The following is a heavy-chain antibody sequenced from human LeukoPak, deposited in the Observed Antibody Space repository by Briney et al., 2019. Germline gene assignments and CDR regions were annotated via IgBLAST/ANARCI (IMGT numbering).Heavy chain of an antibody. CDR2: IYPGDSDT. D-gene: IGHD2-2*01. Sequence: GESLKISCKSSGYSFTSYWIGWVRQIPGKGLEWMGIIYPGDSDTRYSPSFQGQVTISVDKSISTAYLQWSSLKASDTAIYYCAKIDRQYCSRSSCYALDYWGQGTQVTVSA. J-gene: IGHJ4*02. CDR3: AKIDRQYCSRSSCYALDY. CDR1: GYSFTSYW. V-gene: IGHV5-51*01.